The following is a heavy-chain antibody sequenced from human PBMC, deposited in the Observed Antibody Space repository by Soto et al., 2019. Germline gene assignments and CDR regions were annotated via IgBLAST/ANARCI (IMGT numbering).Heavy chain of an antibody. CDR3: AREYSSSSSFDY. V-gene: IGHV4-61*01. Sequence: SETLSLTCTVSGGSVSSGSYYWSWIRQPPGKGLEWIGYIYYSGSTNYNPSLKSRVTISVDTSKNQFSLKLSSVTAADTAVYYCAREYSSSSSFDYWGQGTLVTVSS. CDR1: GGSVSSGSYY. D-gene: IGHD6-6*01. J-gene: IGHJ4*02. CDR2: IYYSGST.